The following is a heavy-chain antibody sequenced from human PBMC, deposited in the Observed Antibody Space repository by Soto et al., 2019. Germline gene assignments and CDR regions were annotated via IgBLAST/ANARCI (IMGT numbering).Heavy chain of an antibody. CDR1: GGTFSSYA. V-gene: IGHV1-69*13. CDR2: IIPIFGTA. D-gene: IGHD3-22*01. CDR3: ARGYYYDSSDYSWFDP. J-gene: IGHJ5*02. Sequence: ASVKVSCKASGGTFSSYAISWVRQAPGQGLEWMGGIIPIFGTANYAQKFQGRVTITADESTSTAYMELSSLRSEDTAVYYCARGYYYDSSDYSWFDPWGQGTLVTVSS.